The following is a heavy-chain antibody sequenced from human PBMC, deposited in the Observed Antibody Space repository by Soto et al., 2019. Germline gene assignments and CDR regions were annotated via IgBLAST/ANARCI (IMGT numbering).Heavy chain of an antibody. V-gene: IGHV1-8*01. CDR2: MNPNSGNT. CDR1: GYTFTSYD. J-gene: IGHJ4*02. CDR3: ASPLSGDTVDS. D-gene: IGHD2-21*02. Sequence: QVQLVQSGAEVKKPGASVKVSCKASGYTFTSYDINWVRQATGQGLEWMGWMNPNSGNTGYAQKFQGRVTMTRNTSISTAKRERSSLSFEDPAVFSWASPLSGDTVDSWAQGPLVPFSS.